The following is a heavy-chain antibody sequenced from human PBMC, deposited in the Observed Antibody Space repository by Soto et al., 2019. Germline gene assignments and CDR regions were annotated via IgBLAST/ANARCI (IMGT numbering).Heavy chain of an antibody. CDR1: GFTFSSYA. D-gene: IGHD3-16*02. CDR3: ANGRLRLGELSLYY. Sequence: GGSLRLSCAASGFTFSSYAMSWVRQAPGKGLEWVSAISGSGGSTYYADSVKGRFTISRDNSKNTLYLQMNSLRAEDTAVYCCANGRLRLGELSLYYWGQGTLVTVSS. V-gene: IGHV3-23*01. J-gene: IGHJ4*02. CDR2: ISGSGGST.